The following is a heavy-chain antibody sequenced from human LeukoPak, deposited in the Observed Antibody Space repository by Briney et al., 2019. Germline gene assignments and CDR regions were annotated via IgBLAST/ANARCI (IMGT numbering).Heavy chain of an antibody. CDR3: ARGVWLGYHELGY. CDR1: GLIFGDCW. J-gene: IGHJ4*02. V-gene: IGHV3-7*01. CDR2: IKQDGSER. Sequence: GGSLRLSCVVSGLIFGDCWMTWVRQAPGQGLEWVASIKQDGSERYYVDPVKGRFTISRDNAKNSAYLQMNSLRADDTAVYYCARGVWLGYHELGYWGQGTLVTVSS. D-gene: IGHD3-16*01.